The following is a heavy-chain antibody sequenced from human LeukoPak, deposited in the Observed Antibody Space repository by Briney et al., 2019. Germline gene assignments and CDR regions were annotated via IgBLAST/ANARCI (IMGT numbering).Heavy chain of an antibody. J-gene: IGHJ5*02. CDR3: ARRLRQNLFDP. CDR1: GVSISSDY. D-gene: IGHD4-17*01. Sequence: SETLSLTCTVSGVSISSDYWSWIRLPPGKGLEWIGYIYYSGSSNYNPSLKSRVTMSVDTSKNQFSLKLTSVTAADTAVYYCARRLRQNLFDPWGQGTLVTISS. V-gene: IGHV4-59*08. CDR2: IYYSGSS.